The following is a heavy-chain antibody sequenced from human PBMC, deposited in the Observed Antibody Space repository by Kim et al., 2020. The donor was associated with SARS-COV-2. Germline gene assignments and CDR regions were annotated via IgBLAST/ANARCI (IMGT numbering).Heavy chain of an antibody. J-gene: IGHJ4*02. CDR3: TRWRRVSDY. V-gene: IGHV3-49*02. Sequence: GTTEYAASVKGTFTISRDDSKSIAYLQMNSLKTEDTAVYYCTRWRRVSDYWGQGTLVTVSS. CDR2: GTT. D-gene: IGHD3-3*01.